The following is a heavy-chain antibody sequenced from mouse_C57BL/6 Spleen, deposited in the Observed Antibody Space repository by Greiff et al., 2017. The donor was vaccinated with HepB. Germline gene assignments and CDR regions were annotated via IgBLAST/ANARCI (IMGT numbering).Heavy chain of an antibody. CDR1: GYAFSSSW. Sequence: QVQLQQSGPELVKPGASVKISCKASGYAFSSSWMNWVKQRPGKGLEWIGRIYPGDGDTNYNGKFKGKATLTADKSSSTAYMQLSSLTSEDSAVYFCAYYMGYDRGMDYWGQGTSVTVSS. D-gene: IGHD2-12*01. J-gene: IGHJ4*01. CDR3: AYYMGYDRGMDY. CDR2: IYPGDGDT. V-gene: IGHV1-82*01.